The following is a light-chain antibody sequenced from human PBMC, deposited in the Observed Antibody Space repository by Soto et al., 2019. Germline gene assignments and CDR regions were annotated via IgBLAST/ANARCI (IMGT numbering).Light chain of an antibody. J-gene: IGKJ1*01. V-gene: IGKV1-5*01. CDR1: QSITGW. Sequence: DIQMTQSPSTLSASLGDRVTITFRASQSITGWLAWYQQKPGKAPKLLIYDASSLESGVPSRFSGSGSGTEFTLTISSLQPDDFATYYCQQYNSYCTFGQGTKVDIK. CDR3: QQYNSYCT. CDR2: DAS.